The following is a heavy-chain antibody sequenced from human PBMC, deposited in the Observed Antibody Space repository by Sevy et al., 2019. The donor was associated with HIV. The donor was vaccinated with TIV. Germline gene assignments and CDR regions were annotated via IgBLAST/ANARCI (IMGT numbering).Heavy chain of an antibody. CDR3: ARHVEVAGLSLDY. Sequence: SETLSLTCTVSGGSISSSSYYWGWIRQPPGKGLEWIGSIYYSGSTYYNPSLKSRVTISVDTSKNQFSLKLSSVTAADTAVYYCARHVEVAGLSLDYWGQGTLVTVSS. J-gene: IGHJ4*02. CDR1: GGSISSSSYY. V-gene: IGHV4-39*01. D-gene: IGHD6-19*01. CDR2: IYYSGST.